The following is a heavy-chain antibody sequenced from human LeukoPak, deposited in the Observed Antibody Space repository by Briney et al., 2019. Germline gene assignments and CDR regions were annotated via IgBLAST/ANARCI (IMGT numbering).Heavy chain of an antibody. D-gene: IGHD3-10*01. Sequence: GAAVKVSCKASGFTFTGYYMHWVRQAPGQGLEWMGWINPNSGGTNYAQKFQGRVTMTRDTSISTAYMELSRLRSDDTAVYYCAREVMVRGVVVVDPVYGYFDYWGQGTLVTVSS. CDR3: AREVMVRGVVVVDPVYGYFDY. CDR2: INPNSGGT. V-gene: IGHV1-2*02. CDR1: GFTFTGYY. J-gene: IGHJ4*02.